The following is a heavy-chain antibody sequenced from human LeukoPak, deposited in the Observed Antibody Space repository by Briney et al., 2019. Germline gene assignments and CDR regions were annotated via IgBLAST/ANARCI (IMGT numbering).Heavy chain of an antibody. Sequence: SVKVSCKASGGTFSSYAISWVRQAPGQGLERMGGIIPIFGTANYAQKFQGRVTITADESTSTAYMELSSLRSEDTAVYYCARELRSYYDSSGYYYQFDYWGQGTLVTVSS. D-gene: IGHD3-22*01. J-gene: IGHJ4*02. CDR2: IIPIFGTA. V-gene: IGHV1-69*13. CDR1: GGTFSSYA. CDR3: ARELRSYYDSSGYYYQFDY.